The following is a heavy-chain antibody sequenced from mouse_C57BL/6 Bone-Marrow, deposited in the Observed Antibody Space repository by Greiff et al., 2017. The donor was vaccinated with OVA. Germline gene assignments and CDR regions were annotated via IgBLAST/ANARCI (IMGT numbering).Heavy chain of an antibody. Sequence: EVQGVESGGDLVKPGGSLKLSCAASGFTFSSYGMSWVRQTPDKRLEWVATISSGGSYTYYPDSVKGRFTISRDNAKNTLYLQMSSLKSEDTAMYYCARRGANFDYWGQGTTLTVSS. V-gene: IGHV5-6*01. J-gene: IGHJ2*01. CDR1: GFTFSSYG. CDR3: ARRGANFDY. CDR2: ISSGGSYT.